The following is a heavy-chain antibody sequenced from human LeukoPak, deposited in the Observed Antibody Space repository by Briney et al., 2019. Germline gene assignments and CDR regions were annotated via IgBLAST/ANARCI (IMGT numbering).Heavy chain of an antibody. Sequence: GGSLRLSCTASGFTFSTYSMNWVRQAPGKGLEWVSYISSSSSTIYYADSVKGRFTISRDDAKNSLYLQMNSLRDEDTAVYYCARASFQRWLQLGGDWGQGALVTVSS. J-gene: IGHJ4*02. CDR3: ARASFQRWLQLGGD. CDR1: GFTFSTYS. CDR2: ISSSSSTI. D-gene: IGHD5-24*01. V-gene: IGHV3-48*02.